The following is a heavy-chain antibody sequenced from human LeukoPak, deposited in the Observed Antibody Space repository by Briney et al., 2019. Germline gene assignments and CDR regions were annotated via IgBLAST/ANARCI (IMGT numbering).Heavy chain of an antibody. D-gene: IGHD2-15*01. V-gene: IGHV4-59*12. CDR2: IYDSGST. CDR3: ARAASDLSYYYYGMDV. CDR1: GGSMTNLY. J-gene: IGHJ6*02. Sequence: SETLSLTCSVSGGSMTNLYWTWIRQPPGKGLEWIGDIYDSGSTRYNTSLESRVTISVDRSKNQFSLKLSSVTAADTAVYYCARAASDLSYYYYGMDVWGQGTTVTVSS.